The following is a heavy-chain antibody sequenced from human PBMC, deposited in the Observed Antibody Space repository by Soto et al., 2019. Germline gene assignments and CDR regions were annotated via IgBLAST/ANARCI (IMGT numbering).Heavy chain of an antibody. CDR3: ARSRFPYYFDY. CDR2: TYSDGSST. Sequence: EVQLVESGGGLVQPGGSLTLSCAASGFSFSNYWMHWVRQAPGKGLVWVSLTYSDGSSTNYADSVKGRFTMSSDDAKNTLYLQMNSLRAEDTAVYFCARSRFPYYFDYWGQGTLVTVSS. J-gene: IGHJ4*02. D-gene: IGHD2-21*01. V-gene: IGHV3-74*01. CDR1: GFSFSNYW.